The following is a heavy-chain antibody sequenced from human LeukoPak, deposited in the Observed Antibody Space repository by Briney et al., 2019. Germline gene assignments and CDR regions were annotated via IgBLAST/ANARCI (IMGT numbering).Heavy chain of an antibody. D-gene: IGHD2-2*01. Sequence: ASAKVSCKASGYTFTSYGISWVRQAPGQGLEWMGWISAYNGNTNYAQKLQGRVTMTTDTSTSTAYMELRSLRSDDSAVYYCARDCSSTSCYSWHYYYYGMDVWGQGTTVTVSS. J-gene: IGHJ6*02. CDR1: GYTFTSYG. V-gene: IGHV1-18*01. CDR2: ISAYNGNT. CDR3: ARDCSSTSCYSWHYYYYGMDV.